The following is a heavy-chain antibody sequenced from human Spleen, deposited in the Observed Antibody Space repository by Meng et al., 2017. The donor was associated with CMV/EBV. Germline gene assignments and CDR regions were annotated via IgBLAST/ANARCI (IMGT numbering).Heavy chain of an antibody. CDR3: ARVSLYYDSSGYYPQFDY. CDR1: GYTFTSYA. D-gene: IGHD3-22*01. V-gene: IGHV1-3*01. CDR2: INAGNGNT. Sequence: QVQLVQSGAEVKKPGASVKVSCKSSGYTFTSYAMHWVRQAPGQRLEWMGWINAGNGNTKYSQKFQGRVTITRDTSASTAYMELSSLRSEDTAVYYCARVSLYYDSSGYYPQFDYWGQGTLVTVSS. J-gene: IGHJ4*02.